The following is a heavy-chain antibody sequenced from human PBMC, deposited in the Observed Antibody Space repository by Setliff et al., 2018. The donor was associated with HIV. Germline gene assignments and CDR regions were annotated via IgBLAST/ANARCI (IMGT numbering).Heavy chain of an antibody. CDR3: ARPLKVDYNFWSGPDY. Sequence: SETLSLTCTVSGYSISSGYYWGWIRQPPGKGLEWVGNIYHSGSTDYNPSLKSRVTISVDTSKNQFSLRLSSVTAADTAVYYCARPLKVDYNFWSGPDYWGQGTLVTVS. J-gene: IGHJ4*02. D-gene: IGHD3-3*01. CDR1: GYSISSGYY. CDR2: IYHSGST. V-gene: IGHV4-38-2*02.